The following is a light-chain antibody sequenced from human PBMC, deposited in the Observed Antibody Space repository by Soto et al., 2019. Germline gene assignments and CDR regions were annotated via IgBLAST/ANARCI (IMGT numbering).Light chain of an antibody. V-gene: IGLV2-14*01. J-gene: IGLJ3*02. Sequence: QSALTQPASVSGSPGQSITISCTGTSSDVGAYNSVCWHQQHPGKAPKLMIYEVSKRPSGVSDRFSASTSGNTASLTISGLPADDEADYYCSSFTRSDTWVFGGGTKVTVL. CDR2: EVS. CDR3: SSFTRSDTWV. CDR1: SSDVGAYNS.